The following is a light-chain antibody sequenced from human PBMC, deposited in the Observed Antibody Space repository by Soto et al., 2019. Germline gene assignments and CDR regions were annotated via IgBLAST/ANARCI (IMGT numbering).Light chain of an antibody. CDR1: SSNIGSNY. V-gene: IGLV1-47*01. CDR3: AAWDDSPLWG. J-gene: IGLJ3*02. Sequence: QSVLTQPPSASGTPGQRVTISCSGSSSNIGSNYVYWYQQLPGTAPKLLIYRNNQRPSGVPDRFSGSKSGTSASLAISGLRSGDEADYYCAAWDDSPLWGFGGGTKLTVL. CDR2: RNN.